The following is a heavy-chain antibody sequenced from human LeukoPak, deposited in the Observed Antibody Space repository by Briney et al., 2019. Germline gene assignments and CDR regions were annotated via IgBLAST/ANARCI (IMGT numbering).Heavy chain of an antibody. D-gene: IGHD5-18*01. J-gene: IGHJ4*02. CDR2: INHSGST. Sequence: SETLSLTCAVYGGSFSGYYWSWIRQPPGKGLEWIGEINHSGSTNYNPSLKSRVTISVDTSKNQFSLKLSSVTAADTAVYYCAREGRYSYGYFDYWGQGTLVTVSS. V-gene: IGHV4-34*01. CDR1: GGSFSGYY. CDR3: AREGRYSYGYFDY.